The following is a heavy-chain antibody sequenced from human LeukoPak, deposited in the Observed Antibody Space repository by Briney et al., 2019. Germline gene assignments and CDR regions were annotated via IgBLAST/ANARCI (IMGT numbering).Heavy chain of an antibody. CDR1: GFTFSSFA. D-gene: IGHD6-19*01. Sequence: PGGSQRLSCAASGFTFSSFAMSWVRQAPGKGLEWVSGISGRDGSTYYADSVKGRFTISRDNSKNTLYLQMNSLRAEDTAVYYCAKVRSSGWYYFDYWGQGTLVTVSS. J-gene: IGHJ4*02. V-gene: IGHV3-23*01. CDR2: ISGRDGST. CDR3: AKVRSSGWYYFDY.